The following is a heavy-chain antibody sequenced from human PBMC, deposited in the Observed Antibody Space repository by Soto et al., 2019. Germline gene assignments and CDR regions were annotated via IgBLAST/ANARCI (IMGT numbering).Heavy chain of an antibody. Sequence: QVQLVQSGAEVKKPGASVKVSCKASGYTFTGYYMNWVRQAPGQGLEWMGWINPNSGGTNYAQKFQGWVTMTRDTSISTAYMELSRLRSDDTAVYYCARALGYCSSTSCPNYGMDVWGQGTTGTVSS. CDR1: GYTFTGYY. CDR3: ARALGYCSSTSCPNYGMDV. D-gene: IGHD2-2*01. V-gene: IGHV1-2*04. CDR2: INPNSGGT. J-gene: IGHJ6*02.